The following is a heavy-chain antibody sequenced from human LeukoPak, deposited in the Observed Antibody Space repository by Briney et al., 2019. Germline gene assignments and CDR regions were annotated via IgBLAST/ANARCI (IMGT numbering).Heavy chain of an antibody. CDR2: IYHSGST. Sequence: PSETLSLTCTVSGYSISSGYYWGWIRQPPGKGLEWIGSIYHSGSTNYNPSLKSRVTISVDKSKNQFSLKLSSVTAADTAVYYCARGAAAGTQTDYWGQGTLVTVSS. CDR1: GYSISSGYY. CDR3: ARGAAAGTQTDY. J-gene: IGHJ4*02. V-gene: IGHV4-38-2*02. D-gene: IGHD6-13*01.